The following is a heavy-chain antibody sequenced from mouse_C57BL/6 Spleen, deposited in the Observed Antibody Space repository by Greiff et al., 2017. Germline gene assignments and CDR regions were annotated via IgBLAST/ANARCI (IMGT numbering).Heavy chain of an antibody. CDR1: GYSITSGYY. D-gene: IGHD1-1*01. CDR3: ARVRYGSSFYAMDY. Sequence: EVKLQESGPGLVKPSQSLSLTCSVTGYSITSGYYWNWIRQFPGNKLEWMGYISYDGSNNYNPSLKNRISITRDTSKNQFFLKLNSVTTEDTATYYCARVRYGSSFYAMDYWGQGTSVTVSS. V-gene: IGHV3-6*01. J-gene: IGHJ4*01. CDR2: ISYDGSN.